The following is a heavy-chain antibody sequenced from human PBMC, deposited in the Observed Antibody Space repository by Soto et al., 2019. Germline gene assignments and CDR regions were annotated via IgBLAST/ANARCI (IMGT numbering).Heavy chain of an antibody. D-gene: IGHD1-20*01. CDR1: GFDFKTYG. CDR2: IGFDGTNI. CDR3: VRTACVINNCSYRGVR. J-gene: IGHJ4*02. Sequence: QGQLVESGGGVVQPGRSLRLSCVASGFDFKTYGMHWVRQAPGKGPEWVAVIGFDGTNIHYSDSVRGRFSISRDNSENTVSLQMNSLRVEDTALYYCVRTACVINNCSYRGVRWGQGTLVTV. V-gene: IGHV3-33*01.